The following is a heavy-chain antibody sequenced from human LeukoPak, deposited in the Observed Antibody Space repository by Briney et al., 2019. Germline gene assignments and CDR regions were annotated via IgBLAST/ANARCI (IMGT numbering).Heavy chain of an antibody. J-gene: IGHJ4*02. CDR3: ARGGSLGY. V-gene: IGHV3-48*03. CDR1: GFTLSSYE. Sequence: GGSLRLSCAASGFTLSSYEMNWVRQAPGKGLEWVSKISSSGSAIYYADSVKGRFTIPRDNAKSSLYLQMNSLRVEDTAVYYCARGGSLGYWGQGTLVTVSS. CDR2: ISSSGSAI. D-gene: IGHD6-19*01.